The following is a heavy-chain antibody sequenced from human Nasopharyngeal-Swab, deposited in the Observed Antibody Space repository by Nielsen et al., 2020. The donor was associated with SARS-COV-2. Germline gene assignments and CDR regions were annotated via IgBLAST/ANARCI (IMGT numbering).Heavy chain of an antibody. Sequence: GESLKISCAASGFTFSSYSMNWVRQAPGKGLEWVSSISSSSSYIYYADSVKGRFTISRDNAKNSLYLQMNSLRAEDTAVYYCARASGDYEVYFDYWGQGTLVTVPS. CDR3: ARASGDYEVYFDY. CDR1: GFTFSSYS. V-gene: IGHV3-21*01. D-gene: IGHD4-17*01. J-gene: IGHJ4*02. CDR2: ISSSSSYI.